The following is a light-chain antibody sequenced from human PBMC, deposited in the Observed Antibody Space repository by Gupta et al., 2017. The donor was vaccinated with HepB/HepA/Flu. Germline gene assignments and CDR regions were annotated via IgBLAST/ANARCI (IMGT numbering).Light chain of an antibody. V-gene: IGLV2-8*01. Sequence: QSALTQPPSASGSPGQSVTISRTGTSSDVGGYNYVSWYQQHPDKAPNLIIYDDSKRPSVVPGRFSGSKSGNAASLTVAGLQAEDEADYYYSSYTSSNSLVFGGGTKLTVL. CDR1: SSDVGGYNY. CDR3: SSYTSSNSLV. CDR2: DDS. J-gene: IGLJ2*01.